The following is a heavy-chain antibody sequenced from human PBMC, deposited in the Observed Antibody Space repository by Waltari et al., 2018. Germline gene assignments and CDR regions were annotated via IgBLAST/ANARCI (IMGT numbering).Heavy chain of an antibody. Sequence: EVQVLESGGGLVQPGGSLRLTWAASGFIFNTYAINWVRQAQGKGLEWVSGINGYGDKTYYADSVKGRFTLSRDNSRNTLSLQMNSLRAEDTAVYYCAKAHFYDTSGYIEHWGQGTLVTVSS. CDR1: GFIFNTYA. V-gene: IGHV3-23*01. CDR2: INGYGDKT. D-gene: IGHD3-22*01. CDR3: AKAHFYDTSGYIEH. J-gene: IGHJ5*02.